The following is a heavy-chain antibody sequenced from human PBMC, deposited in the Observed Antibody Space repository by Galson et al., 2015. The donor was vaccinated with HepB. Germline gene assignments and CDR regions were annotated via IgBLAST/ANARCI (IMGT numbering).Heavy chain of an antibody. CDR3: ARGTGYDNRRLTQEAFDI. Sequence: SLRLSCAASGFTFSDYWMNWVRQAPGKGLEWVANIKQDGSETHYVDSVKGRFTISRDNAKNSLYLQMNTLRAEDTAVYYCARGTGYDNRRLTQEAFDIWGQGTMVTVSS. CDR1: GFTFSDYW. V-gene: IGHV3-7*01. J-gene: IGHJ3*02. D-gene: IGHD3-22*01. CDR2: IKQDGSET.